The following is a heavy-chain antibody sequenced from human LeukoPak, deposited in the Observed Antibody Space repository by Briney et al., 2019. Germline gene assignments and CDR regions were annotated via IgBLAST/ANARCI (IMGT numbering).Heavy chain of an antibody. CDR2: ISSSSGYI. CDR3: ARVRFMRGMVRDAFDF. D-gene: IGHD5-18*01. Sequence: GGSLRLSCAASGFTFSSYSMNWVRQAPGKGLEWVSSISSSSGYIYYADSVKGRFTISRDNAENSLFLQMNSLRAEDTAVYYCARVRFMRGMVRDAFDFWSQGTVVTVSS. CDR1: GFTFSSYS. J-gene: IGHJ3*01. V-gene: IGHV3-21*01.